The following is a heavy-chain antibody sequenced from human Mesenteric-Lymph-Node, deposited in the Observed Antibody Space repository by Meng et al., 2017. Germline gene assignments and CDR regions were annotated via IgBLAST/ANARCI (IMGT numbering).Heavy chain of an antibody. CDR1: GGSFSGYY. D-gene: IGHD2-15*01. CDR2: INHSGST. Sequence: SETLSLTCAVYGGSFSGYYWGWIRQPPGKGLEWIGEINHSGSTNYNPSLKSRVTISVDTSKNQFSLKLSSVTAADTAVYYCARGPRCSGGSCYSVTRRPFDYWGQGTLVT. CDR3: ARGPRCSGGSCYSVTRRPFDY. V-gene: IGHV4-34*01. J-gene: IGHJ4*02.